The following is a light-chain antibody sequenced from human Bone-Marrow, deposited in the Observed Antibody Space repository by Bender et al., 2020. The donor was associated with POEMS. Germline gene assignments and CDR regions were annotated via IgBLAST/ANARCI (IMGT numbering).Light chain of an antibody. CDR1: TNDVGGYDS. J-gene: IGLJ1*01. CDR2: DVS. V-gene: IGLV2-11*01. CDR3: CSYAGRYTYFV. Sequence: QSALTQPASVSGSPGQSITISCTGTTNDVGGYDSVSWYQQHPGKAPKLIIYDVSDRPSGVPDRFSGSKSANTASLTISGLQAEDEADYYCCSYAGRYTYFVFGTGTKVTVL.